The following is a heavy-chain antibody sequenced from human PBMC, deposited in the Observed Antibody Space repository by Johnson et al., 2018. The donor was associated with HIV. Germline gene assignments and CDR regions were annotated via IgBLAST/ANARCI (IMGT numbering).Heavy chain of an antibody. CDR1: GVTFSTYA. D-gene: IGHD6-6*01. Sequence: QMQLVESGGGVVQPGRSLRLSCVVSGVTFSTYAMHWVRQAPGKGLEWVAVMSYAGSNKYYADSVKGRFTIYRDNSKNTLYLQMNSLRAEDTAVYYCASYSSSDAFDIWGQGTMVTVSS. J-gene: IGHJ3*02. CDR3: ASYSSSDAFDI. CDR2: MSYAGSNK. V-gene: IGHV3-30-3*01.